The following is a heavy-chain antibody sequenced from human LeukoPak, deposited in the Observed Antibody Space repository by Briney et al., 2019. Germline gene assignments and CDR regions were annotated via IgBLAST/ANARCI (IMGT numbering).Heavy chain of an antibody. CDR1: GRTFSSYA. CDR2: IIPIFGIA. Sequence: GASVKVSCKASGRTFSSYAISWVRQAPGQGLEWMGRIIPIFGIANYAQKFQGRVTITADKSTSTAYMELSSLRSEDTAVYYCATHYYDSSGYYYPWDYWGQGTLVTVSS. D-gene: IGHD3-22*01. CDR3: ATHYYDSSGYYYPWDY. V-gene: IGHV1-69*04. J-gene: IGHJ4*02.